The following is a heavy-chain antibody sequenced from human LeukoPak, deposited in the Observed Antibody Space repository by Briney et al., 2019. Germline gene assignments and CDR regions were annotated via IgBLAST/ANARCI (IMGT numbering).Heavy chain of an antibody. D-gene: IGHD3-10*01. CDR3: ARGRMVRGVITPLNY. V-gene: IGHV4-34*01. CDR1: GGSFSGYY. CDR2: INHSGST. Sequence: PSETLSLTCAVYGGSFSGYYWSWIRQPPGKGLEWIGEINHSGSTNYNPSLKSRVTISVDTSKNQFSLKLSSVTAADTAVYYCARGRMVRGVITPLNYWGQGTLVTVSS. J-gene: IGHJ4*02.